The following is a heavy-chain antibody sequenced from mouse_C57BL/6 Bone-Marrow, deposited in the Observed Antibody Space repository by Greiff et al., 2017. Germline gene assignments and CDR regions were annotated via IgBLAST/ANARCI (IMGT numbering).Heavy chain of an antibody. CDR3: ARSPRRTARGDYAMDY. Sequence: EVQLQQSGPVLVKPGASVKMSCKASGYTFTDYYMNWVKQRHGKSLEWIGGINPYNGGTSYNQKFKGKATLTVDKSSSTAYMELNSLTSEDSAGYYGARSPRRTARGDYAMDYWGQGTAVTVSS. CDR2: INPYNGGT. D-gene: IGHD1-2*01. CDR1: GYTFTDYY. V-gene: IGHV1-19*01. J-gene: IGHJ4*01.